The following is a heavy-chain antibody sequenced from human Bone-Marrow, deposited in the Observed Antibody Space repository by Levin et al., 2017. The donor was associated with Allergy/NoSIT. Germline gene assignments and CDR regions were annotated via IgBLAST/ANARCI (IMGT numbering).Heavy chain of an antibody. Sequence: SGFTFDDYGMNWVRQSPGRGLEWVSSISWNAGKTAYADSVKGRFTISRDNAKNTLYLQMDSLRPEDTALYYCVRSYSSSWSGWFDAWGQGTQVSVFS. V-gene: IGHV3-9*01. CDR3: VRSYSSSWSGWFDA. CDR2: ISWNAGKT. CDR1: GFTFDDYG. J-gene: IGHJ5*02. D-gene: IGHD6-13*01.